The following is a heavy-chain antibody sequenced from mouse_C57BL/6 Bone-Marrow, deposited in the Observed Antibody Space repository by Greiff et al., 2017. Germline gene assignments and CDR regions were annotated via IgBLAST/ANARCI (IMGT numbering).Heavy chain of an antibody. V-gene: IGHV2-9-1*01. Sequence: QVQLKDSGPGLVAPSQSLSITCTVSGFSLTSYAISWVRQPPGKGLEWLGVIWTGGCTNYNSALKSRLSISKDNSKSQVFLKMNSLQTDDTARYYCARRGAYFDYGGQGTTLTVSS. CDR1: GFSLTSYA. J-gene: IGHJ2*01. CDR3: ARRGAYFDY. CDR2: IWTGGCT.